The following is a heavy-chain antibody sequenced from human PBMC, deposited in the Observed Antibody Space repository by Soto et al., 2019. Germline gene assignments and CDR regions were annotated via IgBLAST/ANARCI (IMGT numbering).Heavy chain of an antibody. D-gene: IGHD6-13*01. V-gene: IGHV4-34*01. CDR2: INHSGST. CDR1: GGSFSGYY. CDR3: ARKLVRDY. J-gene: IGHJ4*02. Sequence: SSETLSLTCAVYGGSFSGYYWSWIRQPPGKGLEWIGEINHSGSTNYNPSLKSRVTISVDTSKNQFSLKLSSVTAADTAVYYCARKLVRDYWGQGTLVTVSS.